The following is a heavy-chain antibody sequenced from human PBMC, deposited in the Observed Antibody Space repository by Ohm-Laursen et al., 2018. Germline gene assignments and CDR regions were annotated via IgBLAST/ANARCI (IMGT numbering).Heavy chain of an antibody. V-gene: IGHV3-23*01. Sequence: GSLRLPCTASGFTFSSYAMSWVRQAPGKGLEWVSAISGSGGSTYYADSVKGRFTISRDNSKNTLYLQMNSLRAEDTAVYYCAKSGAAAGTDYWGQGTLVTVSS. CDR2: ISGSGGST. CDR1: GFTFSSYA. J-gene: IGHJ4*02. D-gene: IGHD6-13*01. CDR3: AKSGAAAGTDY.